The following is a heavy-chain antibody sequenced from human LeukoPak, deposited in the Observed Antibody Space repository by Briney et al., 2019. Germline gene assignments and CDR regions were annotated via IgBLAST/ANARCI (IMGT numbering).Heavy chain of an antibody. J-gene: IGHJ4*02. CDR2: ITSSSSYT. D-gene: IGHD3-22*01. CDR3: ARDGNYYDSSGYSYVYFDY. V-gene: IGHV3-21*01. Sequence: GGSLRLSCAAPGITFSNYNMNWVRQAPGKGLEWISAITSSSSYTFYADSVKGRFTISRDNAKNSLYLQMNSLRAEDTAVYYCARDGNYYDSSGYSYVYFDYWGQGTLVTVSS. CDR1: GITFSNYN.